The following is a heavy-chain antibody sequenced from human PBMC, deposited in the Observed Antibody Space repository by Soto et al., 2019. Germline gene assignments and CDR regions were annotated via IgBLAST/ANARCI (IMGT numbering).Heavy chain of an antibody. CDR2: ISYDGSNK. Sequence: GGSLRLSCAASGFTFSSYAMHWVRQAPGKGLEWVAVISYDGSNKYYADSVKGRFTISRDNSKNTLYLQMNSLRAEDTAVYYCARSVLGYCSGGSCHFDYYYGMDVWGQGTTVTVSS. CDR1: GFTFSSYA. CDR3: ARSVLGYCSGGSCHFDYYYGMDV. J-gene: IGHJ6*02. V-gene: IGHV3-30-3*01. D-gene: IGHD2-15*01.